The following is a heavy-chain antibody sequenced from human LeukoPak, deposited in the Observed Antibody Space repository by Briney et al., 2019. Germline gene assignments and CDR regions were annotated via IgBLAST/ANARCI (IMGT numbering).Heavy chain of an antibody. V-gene: IGHV3-21*01. CDR2: ISSSSSYI. D-gene: IGHD3-3*01. CDR1: GFTFSSYS. CDR3: ARDRTRFLEWYCGMDV. Sequence: GGSLTLSCAASGFTFSSYSMNWVRQAPGKGLEWVSSISSSSSYIYYADSVKGRFTISRDNAKNSLYLQMNSLRAEDTAVYYCARDRTRFLEWYCGMDVWGQGTTVTVSS. J-gene: IGHJ6*02.